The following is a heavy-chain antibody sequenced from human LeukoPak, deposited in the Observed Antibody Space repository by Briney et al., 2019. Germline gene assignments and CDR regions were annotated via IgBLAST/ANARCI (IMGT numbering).Heavy chain of an antibody. CDR1: GLTFSSYA. V-gene: IGHV3-23*01. CDR3: AREGRVSGYDFDC. Sequence: GGSLRLSCAASGLTFSSYAMSWFRQAPGKGLEWVSAISGSGGSTYYADSVKGRFTISRDNSKNTLYLQMNSLRVEDTAVYYCAREGRVSGYDFDCWGQGTLVTVSS. D-gene: IGHD5-12*01. CDR2: ISGSGGST. J-gene: IGHJ4*02.